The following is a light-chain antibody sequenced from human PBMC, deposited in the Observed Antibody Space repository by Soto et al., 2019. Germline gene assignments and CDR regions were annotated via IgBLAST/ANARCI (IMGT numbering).Light chain of an antibody. CDR2: GGS. CDR1: SSDIGDDHY. CDR3: SSYAGSLYC. J-gene: IGLJ1*01. V-gene: IGLV2-8*01. Sequence: QSALTQPPSASGAPGQSVTISCTGTSSDIGDDHYVSWYQQHTGKAPKLMLYGGSQLPSGVPHRVSGSKAGNTLSLTVSRLQAEDESDYYGSSYAGSLYCFGTGTKVTVL.